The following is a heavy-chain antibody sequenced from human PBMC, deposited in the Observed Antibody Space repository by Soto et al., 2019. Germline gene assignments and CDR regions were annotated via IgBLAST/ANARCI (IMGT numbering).Heavy chain of an antibody. CDR3: AKDRGSGRYVYYYGMHV. CDR1: GFTFSGYG. Sequence: QVPLVESGGGVVQPGRSLRLSCAASGFTFSGYGMHWVRQAPGKGLEWVAVISYDGSNKYYADSVKGRFTISRDNSKNTLYLQMNSLRAEDTAVYYCAKDRGSGRYVYYYGMHVWGQGTTVTVSS. V-gene: IGHV3-30*18. CDR2: ISYDGSNK. D-gene: IGHD3-10*01. J-gene: IGHJ6*02.